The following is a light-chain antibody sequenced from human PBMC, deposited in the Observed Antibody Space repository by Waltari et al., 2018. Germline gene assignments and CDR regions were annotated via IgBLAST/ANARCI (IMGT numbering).Light chain of an antibody. CDR1: SSDVGGNNY. Sequence: QSVLTQPPSASGSPGQSVTISCTGTSSDVGGNNYVSWYHQHPGKAPDLMIYAVNKRPPGVPERFSGSKSGNTASLTVSGLQAEDEADYYCSSYGGSKVFGGGTKLTVL. CDR2: AVN. CDR3: SSYGGSKV. J-gene: IGLJ3*02. V-gene: IGLV2-8*01.